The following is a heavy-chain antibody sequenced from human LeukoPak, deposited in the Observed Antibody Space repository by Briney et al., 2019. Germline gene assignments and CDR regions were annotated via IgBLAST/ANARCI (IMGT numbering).Heavy chain of an antibody. J-gene: IGHJ3*02. V-gene: IGHV3-23*01. D-gene: IGHD3-10*01. CDR3: ARVLHYYQAFDI. CDR2: ISGSGGST. Sequence: QPGGSLRLSCAASGFTFSSYAMSWVRQAPGKGLEWVSAISGSGGSTYYADSVKGRFTISRDNAKNSLYLQMNSLRAEDTAVYYCARVLHYYQAFDIWGQGTMVTVSS. CDR1: GFTFSSYA.